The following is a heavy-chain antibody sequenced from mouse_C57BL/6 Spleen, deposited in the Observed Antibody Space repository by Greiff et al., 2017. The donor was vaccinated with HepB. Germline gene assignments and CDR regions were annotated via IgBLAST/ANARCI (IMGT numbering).Heavy chain of an antibody. CDR3: ARGNDYAS. CDR1: GYTFTSYW. J-gene: IGHJ3*01. D-gene: IGHD2-4*01. V-gene: IGHV1-50*01. CDR2: IDPSDSYT. Sequence: VQLQQPGAELVKPGASVKLSCKASGYTFTSYWMQWVKQRPGQGLEWIGEIDPSDSYTNYNQKFKGKATLTVDTSSSTAYMQLSSLTSEDSAVYDCARGNDYASWGQGTMVTVSA.